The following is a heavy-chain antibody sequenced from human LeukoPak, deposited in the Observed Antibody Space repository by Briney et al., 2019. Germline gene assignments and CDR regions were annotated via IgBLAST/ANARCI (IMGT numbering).Heavy chain of an antibody. CDR1: GFTLTTYA. CDR3: AKKRLAGAGGNHMDV. V-gene: IGHV3-23*01. Sequence: PGGSLRLSCAASGFTLTTYAMSWVRQAPGKGLEWVSIISGISDRVDYADSVKGRFTISRDNSNNMVYLQMNSLRAEDTALYYCAKKRLAGAGGNHMDVWGKGTTVTVSS. D-gene: IGHD6-13*01. J-gene: IGHJ6*03. CDR2: ISGISDRV.